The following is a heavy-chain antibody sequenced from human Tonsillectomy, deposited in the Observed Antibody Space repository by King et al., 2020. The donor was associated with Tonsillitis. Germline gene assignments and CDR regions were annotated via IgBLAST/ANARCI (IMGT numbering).Heavy chain of an antibody. J-gene: IGHJ6*03. CDR2: MYYGGST. CDR3: ARDEYYDSSGQAYYYYMDV. CDR1: GGSISSYY. Sequence: VQLQESGPGLVKTSETLSLTCTVSGGSISSYYWNWIRQPPGKGLEWIGIMYYGGSTNYNPSLKSRVTISVDTSKNQFSLKLSSVTAADTAVYYCARDEYYDSSGQAYYYYMDVWGKGTTVTVSS. V-gene: IGHV4-59*01. D-gene: IGHD3-22*01.